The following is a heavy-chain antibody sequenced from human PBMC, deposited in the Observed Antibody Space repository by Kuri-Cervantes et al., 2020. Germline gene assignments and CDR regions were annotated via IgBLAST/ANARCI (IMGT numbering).Heavy chain of an antibody. CDR2: IIPIFGTA. Sequence: SVKVSCKASGGTFSSYAINWVRQAPGQGLEWMGGIIPIFGTANYAQKFQGRVTVTADESTSTAYMELSSLRSEDTAVYYCARVHSGSYGWFDPWGQGTLVTVSS. CDR1: GGTFSSYA. V-gene: IGHV1-69*13. J-gene: IGHJ5*02. CDR3: ARVHSGSYGWFDP. D-gene: IGHD1-26*01.